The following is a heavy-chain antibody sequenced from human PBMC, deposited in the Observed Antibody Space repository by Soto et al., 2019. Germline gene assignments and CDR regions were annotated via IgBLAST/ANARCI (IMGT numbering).Heavy chain of an antibody. CDR2: ISGSGGST. Sequence: GSLRLSCAACGLTFSSYAMSWVRQAPGKGLEWVSAISGSGGSTYYADSVKGRFTISRDNSKNTLYLQMNSLRAEDTAVYYCAKESPGTVFSVNYFDYWGQGTLVTVSS. CDR3: AKESPGTVFSVNYFDY. D-gene: IGHD6-13*01. V-gene: IGHV3-23*01. J-gene: IGHJ4*02. CDR1: GLTFSSYA.